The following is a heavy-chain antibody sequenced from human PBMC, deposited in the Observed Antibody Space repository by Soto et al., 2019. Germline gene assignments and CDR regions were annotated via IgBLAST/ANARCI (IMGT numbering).Heavy chain of an antibody. J-gene: IGHJ4*02. CDR3: ARPPGYISDWYYFDL. D-gene: IGHD3-9*01. CDR2: ISPRSGGT. Sequence: ASVKVSCKASGYTFIDYYMHWVRQAPGQGFEWMGRISPRSGGTNYAQKFQGRVTMTWDTSPNTAYMELSSLISEDTAVYYCARPPGYISDWYYFDLWGQGTLVTVSS. CDR1: GYTFIDYY. V-gene: IGHV1-2*02.